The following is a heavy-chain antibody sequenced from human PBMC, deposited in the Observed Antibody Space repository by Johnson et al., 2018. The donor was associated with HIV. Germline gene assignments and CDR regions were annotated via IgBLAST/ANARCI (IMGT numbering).Heavy chain of an antibody. J-gene: IGHJ3*02. CDR2: ISYDGSNK. V-gene: IGHV3-30*04. CDR1: GFTFSTYV. CDR3: AREGTIHSAFDI. Sequence: QVQLVESGGGVVQPGKSLRLSCVASGFTFSTYVLHWVRQAPGKGLEWVAVISYDGSNKYYADSVKGRFTISRDNSSNTLYLQMNSLRVEDTAVYYCAREGTIHSAFDIWGQGTMVTV. D-gene: IGHD2-15*01.